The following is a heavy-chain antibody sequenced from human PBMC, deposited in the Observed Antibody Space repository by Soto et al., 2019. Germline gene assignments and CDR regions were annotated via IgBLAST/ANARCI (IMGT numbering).Heavy chain of an antibody. D-gene: IGHD2-15*01. CDR1: GGTFSSYA. Sequence: QVQLVQSGAEVKKPGSSVKVSCTASGGTFSSYAISWVRQAPGQGLEWMGGIIPIFGTANYAQKFQGRVTITADESTSTAYMELSSLRSEDTAVYYCARGSRYCSGGSCSHFFPVYYGMDVWGQGTTVTVSS. V-gene: IGHV1-69*01. CDR3: ARGSRYCSGGSCSHFFPVYYGMDV. J-gene: IGHJ6*02. CDR2: IIPIFGTA.